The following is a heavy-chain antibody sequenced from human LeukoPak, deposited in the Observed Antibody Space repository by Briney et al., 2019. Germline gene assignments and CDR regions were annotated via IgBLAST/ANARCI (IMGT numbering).Heavy chain of an antibody. CDR1: GGSISSYY. J-gene: IGHJ4*02. CDR2: IYYSGST. V-gene: IGHV4-59*01. Sequence: PSETLSLTCTVSGGSISSYYWSRIRQPPGKGLEWIGYIYYSGSTNYNPSLKGRVTISVDTSKNQFSLKLSSVTAADTAVYYCARVGRDGLSGHWGQGTLVTVSS. D-gene: IGHD5-24*01. CDR3: ARVGRDGLSGH.